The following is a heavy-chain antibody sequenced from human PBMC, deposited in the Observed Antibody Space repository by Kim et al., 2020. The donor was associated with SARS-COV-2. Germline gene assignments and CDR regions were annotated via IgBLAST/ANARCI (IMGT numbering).Heavy chain of an antibody. CDR2: ISYDGSNK. V-gene: IGHV3-30*18. Sequence: GGSLRLSCAASGFTFSSYGMHWVRQAPGKGLEWVAVISYDGSNKYYADSVKGRFTISRDNSKNTLYLQMNSLRAEDTAVYYCAKEALLSVGYYYYGMDVWGQGTTVTVSS. CDR3: AKEALLSVGYYYYGMDV. D-gene: IGHD3-10*01. CDR1: GFTFSSYG. J-gene: IGHJ6*02.